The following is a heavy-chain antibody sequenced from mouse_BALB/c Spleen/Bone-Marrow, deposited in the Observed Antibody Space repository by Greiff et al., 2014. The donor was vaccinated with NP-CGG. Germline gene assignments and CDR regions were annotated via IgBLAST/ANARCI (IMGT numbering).Heavy chain of an antibody. Sequence: EVQLQQSGAELVKPGASVKLSCTASGFNIKDTYMHWVKQRPEQGLEWIGRIDPANGNTKYDPKFQGKAPITAEKSSNTAYLHLSSLTSEYTAVYYCAKYRYCGSSYAMDYGGQGTSVTVSS. CDR3: AKYRYCGSSYAMDY. D-gene: IGHD1-1*01. CDR2: IDPANGNT. V-gene: IGHV14-3*02. CDR1: GFNIKDTY. J-gene: IGHJ4*01.